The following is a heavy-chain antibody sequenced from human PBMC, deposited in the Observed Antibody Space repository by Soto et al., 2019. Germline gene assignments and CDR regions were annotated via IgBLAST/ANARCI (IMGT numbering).Heavy chain of an antibody. CDR3: THCSGESCHGGYFGMDV. D-gene: IGHD2-15*01. V-gene: IGHV3-74*01. J-gene: IGHJ6*02. CDR1: GFTFSGYW. Sequence: PGGSLRLSCAGSGFTFSGYWMHWVRQSPGKGLVWVSRINSDGTTTAYADSVKGRFTISRDNSKNTLYLQMSSLRAEDTAVYYCTHCSGESCHGGYFGMDVWGQGTTVTAP. CDR2: INSDGTTT.